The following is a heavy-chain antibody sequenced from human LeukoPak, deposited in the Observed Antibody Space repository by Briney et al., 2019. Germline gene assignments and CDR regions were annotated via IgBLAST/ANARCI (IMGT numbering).Heavy chain of an antibody. Sequence: PSETLSLTCTVSGGSINSYYWSWIRQPPGKGLEWIGYIYYSGSTNYNPSLKSRVTISVDTSKNQFSLKLSSVTAADTAVYYCTRGRAVAGSGFDYWGQGTLVTVSS. J-gene: IGHJ4*02. CDR1: GGSINSYY. CDR3: TRGRAVAGSGFDY. D-gene: IGHD6-19*01. CDR2: IYYSGST. V-gene: IGHV4-59*01.